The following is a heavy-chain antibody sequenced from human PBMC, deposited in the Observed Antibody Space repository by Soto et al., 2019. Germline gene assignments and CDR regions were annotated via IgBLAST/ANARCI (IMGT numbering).Heavy chain of an antibody. CDR3: TRHKPIQYNSGSEKSYYDLED. D-gene: IGHD3-10*01. CDR2: IYYNSGST. Sequence: QVQLQESGPGLVKPSQTLSLTCIVSGGSIRSGGYFWSWVRHHPGKGLEWIGNIYYNSGSTYYTPSLKSRVSTAVEASKNQFALDLSSVNPQDPAVYFCTRHKPIQYNSGSEKSYYDLEDWGQGTKVIIS. V-gene: IGHV4-31*03. CDR1: GGSIRSGGYF. J-gene: IGHJ6*02.